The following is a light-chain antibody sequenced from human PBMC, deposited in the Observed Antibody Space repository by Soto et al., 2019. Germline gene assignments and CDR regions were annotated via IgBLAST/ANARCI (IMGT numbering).Light chain of an antibody. V-gene: IGKV1-8*01. Sequence: AVLLTQSPSSFSASTGDRATITCRASQDIHNYLAWYQQVPGKAPKLLLYAASILQTGVPSRFSGSGSGTDFTLTIDGLPSEDFATYFCQHYYNYPWTFGQGTTEE. CDR2: AAS. J-gene: IGKJ1*01. CDR1: QDIHNY. CDR3: QHYYNYPWT.